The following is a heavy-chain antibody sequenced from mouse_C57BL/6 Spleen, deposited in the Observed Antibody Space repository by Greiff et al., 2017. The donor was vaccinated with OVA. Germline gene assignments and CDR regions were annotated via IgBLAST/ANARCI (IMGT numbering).Heavy chain of an antibody. CDR3: ARKGGNYGYFDV. CDR2: INPNNGGT. Sequence: EVQLQQSGPELVKPGASVKISCKASGYTFTDYYMNWVKQSHGKSLEWIGDINPNNGGTSYNQKFKGKATLTVDKSSSTAYMELRSLTSEDSAVYYCARKGGNYGYFDVWGTGTTVTVSS. V-gene: IGHV1-26*01. J-gene: IGHJ1*03. D-gene: IGHD2-1*01. CDR1: GYTFTDYY.